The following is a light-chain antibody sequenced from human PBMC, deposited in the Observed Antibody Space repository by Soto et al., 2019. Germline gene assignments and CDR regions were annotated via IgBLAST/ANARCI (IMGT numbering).Light chain of an antibody. CDR3: QQYGTSPFT. CDR1: QSVSTTY. CDR2: GAS. Sequence: EIVLTQSPGTLSLSPGERATLSCRARQSVSTTYLAWYQQKPGQTPRLLISGASNRATGIPDRFSGSGSGTDFTLAISRLEREDFAVYYCQQYGTSPFTFGPGTRVDLK. J-gene: IGKJ3*01. V-gene: IGKV3-20*01.